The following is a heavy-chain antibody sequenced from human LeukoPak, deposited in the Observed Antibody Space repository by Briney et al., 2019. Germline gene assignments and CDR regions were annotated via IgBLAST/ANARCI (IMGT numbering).Heavy chain of an antibody. J-gene: IGHJ4*02. D-gene: IGHD6-13*01. CDR3: AREVVAAPGTVDY. CDR2: IYYSGST. V-gene: IGHV4-39*07. CDR1: GDSISNINNY. Sequence: SETLSLTCTVSGDSISNINNYWAWIRQPPGKGLEWIGTIYYSGSTYYNPSLRSRVTLSVDTSKNQFSLNLSSVTAADTAVYYCAREVVAAPGTVDYWGQGTLVTVSS.